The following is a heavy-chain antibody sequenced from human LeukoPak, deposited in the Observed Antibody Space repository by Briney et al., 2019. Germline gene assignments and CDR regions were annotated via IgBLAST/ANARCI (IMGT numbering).Heavy chain of an antibody. CDR1: GGSISSSSYY. Sequence: SETLSLTCTVSGGSISSSSYYWGWIRQPPGRGLEWIGSIYYSGSTYYNPSLKRRVTITVDTSKNQFSLKLSSVTAADTAVYYCARHSIPGPIDYWGQGTLITVSS. J-gene: IGHJ4*02. V-gene: IGHV4-39*01. CDR3: ARHSIPGPIDY. CDR2: IYYSGST.